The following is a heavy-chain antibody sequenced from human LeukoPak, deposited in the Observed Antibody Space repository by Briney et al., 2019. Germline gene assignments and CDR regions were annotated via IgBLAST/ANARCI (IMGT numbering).Heavy chain of an antibody. V-gene: IGHV5-51*01. CDR2: IQPADSHT. CDR1: GYRFASYW. J-gene: IGHJ4*02. CDR3: ARGSGWPLGGAFDY. D-gene: IGHD6-19*01. Sequence: GESLKISCKGSGYRFASYWIVWVRQMPGKGLEWMGIIQPADSHTRYSPSFQGQVTISADKSISTAYLQWSSLKASDTAMYYCARGSGWPLGGAFDYWGQGTLVTVSS.